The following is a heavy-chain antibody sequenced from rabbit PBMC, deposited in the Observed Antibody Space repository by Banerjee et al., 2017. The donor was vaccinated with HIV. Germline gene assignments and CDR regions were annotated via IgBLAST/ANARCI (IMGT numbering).Heavy chain of an antibody. CDR3: ARDYGYAGDNYRAFNL. CDR2: IYAGNSGST. V-gene: IGHV1S45*01. Sequence: QQQLEESGGGLVKPGGTLTLTCKASGFTLSSYWMCWVRQAPGKGLEWIACIYAGNSGSTWYASWAKGRFTISKTSSTTVTLQMTSLTAADTATYFCARDYGYAGDNYRAFNLWGQGTLVTVS. CDR1: GFTLSSYW. J-gene: IGHJ4*01. D-gene: IGHD4-2*01.